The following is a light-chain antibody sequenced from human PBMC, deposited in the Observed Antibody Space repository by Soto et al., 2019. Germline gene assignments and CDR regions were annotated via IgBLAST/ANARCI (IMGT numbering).Light chain of an antibody. Sequence: QSALTQPASVSGSPGQSITISCTGTSSDVGGYNYVSWYQQHPGKAPKLMIYEVSNRPSGVSNRFSGSKSGNTASPTISGLQAEDEADYYCSSYTSSSTPLFGGGTKLTVL. CDR1: SSDVGGYNY. J-gene: IGLJ2*01. CDR3: SSYTSSSTPL. CDR2: EVS. V-gene: IGLV2-14*01.